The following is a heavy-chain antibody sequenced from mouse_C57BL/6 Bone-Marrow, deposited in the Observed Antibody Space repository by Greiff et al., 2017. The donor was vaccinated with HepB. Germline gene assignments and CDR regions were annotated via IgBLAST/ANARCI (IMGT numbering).Heavy chain of an antibody. Sequence: DVKLQESGAELVKPGASVKLSCTASGFNIKDYYMHWVKQRTEQGLEWIGRIDPEDGETKYAPKFQGKATITADTSSNTAYLQLSSLTSEDTAVYYCAPYSNYGFLYAMDYWGQGTSVTVSS. CDR2: IDPEDGET. J-gene: IGHJ4*01. V-gene: IGHV14-2*01. D-gene: IGHD2-5*01. CDR3: APYSNYGFLYAMDY. CDR1: GFNIKDYY.